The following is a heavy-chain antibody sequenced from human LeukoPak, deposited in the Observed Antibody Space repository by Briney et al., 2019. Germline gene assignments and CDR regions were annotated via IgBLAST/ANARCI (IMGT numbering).Heavy chain of an antibody. CDR1: GGSISSSNW. CDR2: IYRSGST. CDR3: ARASYSYDINGWVPFDY. Sequence: PSETLSLTCAVSGGSISSSNWWTWVRQPPGKGLEWIGEIYRSGSTNYNPSLKSRVTISGDTSKNQFSLRLSSVTAADTAVYYCARASYSYDINGWVPFDYWGQGTLVTVSS. J-gene: IGHJ4*02. V-gene: IGHV4-4*02. D-gene: IGHD3-22*01.